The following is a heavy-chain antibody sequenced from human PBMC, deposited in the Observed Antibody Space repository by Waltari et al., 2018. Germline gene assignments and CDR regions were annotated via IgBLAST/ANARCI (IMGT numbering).Heavy chain of an antibody. Sequence: EVHLVESGGDLVQPGGSLRLSCAASGFTFSSIWMTWVRQAPGMGPEWVAIIKPDGSEQYYVDSVKGRFTSSRDNAKNSLYLQLNSLRAEDTAVYYCVRDFWSRSYNHHGLDVWGRGTTVTVSS. CDR1: GFTFSSIW. D-gene: IGHD3-3*01. CDR2: IKPDGSEQ. CDR3: VRDFWSRSYNHHGLDV. V-gene: IGHV3-7*01. J-gene: IGHJ6*02.